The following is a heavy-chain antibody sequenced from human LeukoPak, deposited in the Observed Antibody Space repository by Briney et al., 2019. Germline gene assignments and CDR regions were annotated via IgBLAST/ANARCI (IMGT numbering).Heavy chain of an antibody. CDR1: GFTFSSYG. J-gene: IGHJ4*02. CDR2: ISGSGGST. CDR3: AKALYSSGWSGVY. Sequence: GGSLRLSCAASGFTFSSYGLSWVRQAPGKGLEWVSAISGSGGSTYYAESVKGRFTISRDNSKNTLFLQMNTLRAEDTAVYYCAKALYSSGWSGVYWGQGPLVTVSS. D-gene: IGHD6-19*01. V-gene: IGHV3-23*01.